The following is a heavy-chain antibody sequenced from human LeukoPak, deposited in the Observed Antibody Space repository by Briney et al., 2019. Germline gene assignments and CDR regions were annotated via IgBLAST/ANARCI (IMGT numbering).Heavy chain of an antibody. J-gene: IGHJ4*02. D-gene: IGHD1-26*01. CDR1: GFTFSSYA. V-gene: IGHV3-23*01. Sequence: GGSLRLSCAASGFTFSSYAMSWVRQAPGKGLEWVSAISGSGGSTYYADSVKGRFTISRDNSKNTLYLQMNSLRAEDTAVYYCAKSLKYRGSYYVSYYFDYWGQGTLVTVSS. CDR2: ISGSGGST. CDR3: AKSLKYRGSYYVSYYFDY.